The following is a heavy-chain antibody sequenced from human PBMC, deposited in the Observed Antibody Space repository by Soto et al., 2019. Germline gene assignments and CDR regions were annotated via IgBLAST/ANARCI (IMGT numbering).Heavy chain of an antibody. D-gene: IGHD3-22*01. CDR3: ARSYYDRSGYAVDP. CDR2: MYKAGSI. V-gene: IGHV4-4*09. J-gene: IGHJ5*02. CDR1: GASISNDY. Sequence: SETLSLTCRVSGASISNDYWSWIRQPPGKRLEWIGYMYKAGSINYNPSLKSRVTLSVDTSKNQFSLNLTSVTAADTAVYYCARSYYDRSGYAVDPWGQGTLVTVSS.